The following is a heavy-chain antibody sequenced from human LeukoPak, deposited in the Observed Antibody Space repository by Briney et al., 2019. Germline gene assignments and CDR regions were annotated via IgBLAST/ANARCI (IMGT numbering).Heavy chain of an antibody. D-gene: IGHD6-13*01. Sequence: GASVKVSCKASGYTFTSYDINWVRQATGQGLEWMGWMNPNSGNTGYAQKFQGRVTMTRNTSISTAYMELSSLRSEDTAVYYCARGLPYSSSWFASTTSGYWGQGTLVTVSS. CDR2: MNPNSGNT. J-gene: IGHJ4*02. V-gene: IGHV1-8*01. CDR1: GYTFTSYD. CDR3: ARGLPYSSSWFASTTSGY.